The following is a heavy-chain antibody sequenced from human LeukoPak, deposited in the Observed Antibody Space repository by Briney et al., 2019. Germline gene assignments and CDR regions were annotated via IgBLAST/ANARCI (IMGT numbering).Heavy chain of an antibody. Sequence: SETLSLTCIVSGGSISNYYWSWIRQPPRKGLEWIGYVHYSGNTNYNPSLVSRVTISVDTSKNQFSLKLNSVTATDTAVYYCARMIAAAGTEYFDLWGRGTLVTVSS. J-gene: IGHJ2*01. CDR1: GGSISNYY. D-gene: IGHD6-13*01. CDR3: ARMIAAAGTEYFDL. CDR2: VHYSGNT. V-gene: IGHV4-59*01.